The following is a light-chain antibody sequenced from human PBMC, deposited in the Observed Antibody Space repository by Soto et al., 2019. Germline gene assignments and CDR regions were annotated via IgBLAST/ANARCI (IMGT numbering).Light chain of an antibody. V-gene: IGLV2-14*01. Sequence: QSGLTQPASVSGSPGQSITISCTGTGSDVGGYDYVSWYQRHPGKAPKVMIYEVTNRPSGVSNRFSGSKSGNTASLTISGLLAEDEADYYCSSYTSSSSYVFGTGTKVTGL. CDR2: EVT. CDR1: GSDVGGYDY. J-gene: IGLJ1*01. CDR3: SSYTSSSSYV.